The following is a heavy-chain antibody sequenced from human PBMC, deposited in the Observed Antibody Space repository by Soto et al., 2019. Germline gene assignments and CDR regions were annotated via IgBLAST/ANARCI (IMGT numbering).Heavy chain of an antibody. CDR1: GFTFSDYF. V-gene: IGHV3-11*01. Sequence: QVQLVESGGGLVKPGGSLRLSCVASGFTFSDYFMSWIRQAPGKGLEWLAYISSSGETIYYADSVKGRFTISRDNAKNSLYVQMNSLRDEGTAVYYCARRAVAVVYFDYWGQGTPVTVSS. CDR3: ARRAVAVVYFDY. CDR2: ISSSGETI. J-gene: IGHJ4*02. D-gene: IGHD2-15*01.